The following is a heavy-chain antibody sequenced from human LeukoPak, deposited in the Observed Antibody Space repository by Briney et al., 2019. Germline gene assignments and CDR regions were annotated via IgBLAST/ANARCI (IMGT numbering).Heavy chain of an antibody. CDR3: ARAQLVYYYMDV. D-gene: IGHD5-24*01. Sequence: SETLSLTCTVSGGSISSYYWSWIRQPPGKGLEWIGYIYYSGSTNYNPSLKSRVTISVDTSKNQFSLKLTSVAAADTAVYYCARAQLVYYYMDVWGKGTTVTVSS. J-gene: IGHJ6*03. CDR2: IYYSGST. V-gene: IGHV4-59*12. CDR1: GGSISSYY.